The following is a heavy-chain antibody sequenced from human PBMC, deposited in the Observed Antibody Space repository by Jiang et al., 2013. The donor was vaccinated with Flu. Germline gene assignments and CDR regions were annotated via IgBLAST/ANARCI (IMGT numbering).Heavy chain of an antibody. CDR3: ARAEGINSAVGY. CDR1: GGTFSSYA. V-gene: IGHV1-69*04. CDR2: IIPILGIA. Sequence: GAEVKKPGSSVKVSCKASGGTFSSYAISWVRQAPGQGLEWMGRIIPILGIANYAQKFQGRVTITADKSTSTAYMELSSLRSEDTAVYYCARAEGINSAVGYWGQGTLVTVSS. D-gene: IGHD4-23*01. J-gene: IGHJ4*02.